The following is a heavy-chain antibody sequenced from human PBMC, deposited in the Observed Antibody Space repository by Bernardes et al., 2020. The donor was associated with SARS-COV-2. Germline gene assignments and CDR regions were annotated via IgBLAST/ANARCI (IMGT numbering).Heavy chain of an antibody. D-gene: IGHD2-2*01. CDR1: GGSIRDRTYY. J-gene: IGHJ6*02. CDR2: VFYNGDT. Sequence: SETLSLTCSVSGGSIRDRTYYWDWIRQPPGKGLEWVGSVFYNGDTDSDPSLRSRVAISVDTSKNQFSLRLSSVTAADTAVYFCARHKGYCSNTKCLDHYYFGMDVWGPETTVIVSS. V-gene: IGHV4-39*01. CDR3: ARHKGYCSNTKCLDHYYFGMDV.